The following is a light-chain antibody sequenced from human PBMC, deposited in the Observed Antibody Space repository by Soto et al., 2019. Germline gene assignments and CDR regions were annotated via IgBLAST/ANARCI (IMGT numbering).Light chain of an antibody. V-gene: IGKV3-20*01. CDR3: QQYGSSGT. CDR2: DAS. J-gene: IGKJ1*01. CDR1: QSIDTN. Sequence: EIVLTQSPVTLSLSPGEVATLSCKASQSIDTNLGWYQQKPGQAPRLLIYDASLRATGIPARFSGAGSGTDFTLTISRLEPEDFAVYYCQQYGSSGTFGQGTKVDI.